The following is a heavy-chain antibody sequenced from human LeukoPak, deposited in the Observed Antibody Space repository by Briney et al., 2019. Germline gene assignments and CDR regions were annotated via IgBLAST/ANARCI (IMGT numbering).Heavy chain of an antibody. CDR3: ARGMDIVVVPAAMRMDY. V-gene: IGHV1-46*01. J-gene: IGHJ4*02. D-gene: IGHD2-2*03. CDR2: INPSGGST. CDR1: GYTFTSYY. Sequence: ASVKVSCKASGYTFTSYYMHWVRQAPGQGLEWMGIINPSGGSTSYAQKCQGRATMTRATSTSTVYMDLSRLRSEDTAVYYYARGMDIVVVPAAMRMDYWGQGTLVTVSS.